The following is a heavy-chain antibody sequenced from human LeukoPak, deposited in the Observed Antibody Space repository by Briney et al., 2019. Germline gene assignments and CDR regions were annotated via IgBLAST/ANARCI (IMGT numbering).Heavy chain of an antibody. CDR2: MNPNSGNT. CDR3: ARGVRRTDCSSTSCYYYYYMDV. CDR1: GNTFTSYD. V-gene: IGHV1-8*01. J-gene: IGHJ6*03. D-gene: IGHD2-2*01. Sequence: ASVKVSCKASGNTFTSYDINWVRQATGQGLEWMAWMNPNSGNTGYAQKFQGRVTMTRNTSISTAYMELSSLRSEDTAVYYCARGVRRTDCSSTSCYYYYYMDVWGKGTTVTVSS.